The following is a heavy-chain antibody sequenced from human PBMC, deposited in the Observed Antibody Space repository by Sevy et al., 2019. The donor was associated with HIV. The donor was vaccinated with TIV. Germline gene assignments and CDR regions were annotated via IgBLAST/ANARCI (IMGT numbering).Heavy chain of an antibody. CDR2: IQYDGSNK. CDR1: GFSFSSYG. J-gene: IGHJ4*02. D-gene: IGHD3-16*01. Sequence: GGSLRLSCAASGFSFSSYGMHWVRQAPGKGLEWMSYIQYDGSNKDYADSVKGRFTISRDNSKNTLYLQMNSLRFEDTGVFYCVKEGGGGGGDHWGQGTLVTVSS. CDR3: VKEGGGGGGDH. V-gene: IGHV3-30*02.